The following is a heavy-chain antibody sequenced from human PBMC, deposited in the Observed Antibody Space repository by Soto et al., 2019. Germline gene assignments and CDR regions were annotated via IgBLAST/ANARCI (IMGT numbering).Heavy chain of an antibody. CDR1: GFTFSDYY. CDR2: IDSSSSHT. V-gene: IGHV3-11*06. J-gene: IGHJ6*02. CDR3: ARELSRWIYGLDV. Sequence: PGGSLRLSCAASGFTFSDYYMNWFRHAPGQGLEWLSYIDSSSSHTEYADSVKGRFSITRDNANNLLYLHMNSLSAEDTAVYYCARELSRWIYGLDVWGRGTTVTVSS. D-gene: IGHD6-19*01.